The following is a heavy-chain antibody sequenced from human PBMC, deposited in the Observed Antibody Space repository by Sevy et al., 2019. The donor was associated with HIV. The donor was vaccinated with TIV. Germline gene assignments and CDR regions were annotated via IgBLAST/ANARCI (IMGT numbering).Heavy chain of an antibody. CDR1: GFTFSSYS. Sequence: GGSLRLSCAASGFTFSSYSMNWVRQAPGKGLEWVSYISSSSSTIYYADSVKGRFTISRDNAKNSLYLQMNSLRAEDTAVYYCARDLVVVPANDAFDIWGQGTMVTVSS. D-gene: IGHD2-2*01. J-gene: IGHJ3*02. CDR3: ARDLVVVPANDAFDI. V-gene: IGHV3-48*01. CDR2: ISSSSSTI.